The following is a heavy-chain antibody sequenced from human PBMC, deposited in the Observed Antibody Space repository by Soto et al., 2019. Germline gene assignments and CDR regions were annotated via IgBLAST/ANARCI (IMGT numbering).Heavy chain of an antibody. J-gene: IGHJ4*02. V-gene: IGHV5-51*01. D-gene: IGHD1-1*01. CDR2: IYPGDSDT. CDR1: GCSFSIDW. Sequence: ESRKIACRGSGCSFSIDWIGGVGQVPGKGLEWMGIIYPGDSDTRYSPSFQGQVTISADKSISTAYLQWSSLKASDTAMYYCARHERYNWNDLGLFWGQGTLVTVSS. CDR3: ARHERYNWNDLGLF.